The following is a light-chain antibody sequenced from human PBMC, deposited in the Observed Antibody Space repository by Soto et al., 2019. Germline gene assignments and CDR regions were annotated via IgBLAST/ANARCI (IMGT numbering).Light chain of an antibody. V-gene: IGLV2-14*01. J-gene: IGLJ2*01. Sequence: QSALTQPASVSGSPGQSITISCTGTSSDVGSYDYVSWYQRHPGKAPKLMIYDVTNRPSGVSNRFSGSKSGNTASLTISGLQAEDEADYYCSSYTSSSAEVLFGGGTKLTVL. CDR1: SSDVGSYDY. CDR2: DVT. CDR3: SSYTSSSAEVL.